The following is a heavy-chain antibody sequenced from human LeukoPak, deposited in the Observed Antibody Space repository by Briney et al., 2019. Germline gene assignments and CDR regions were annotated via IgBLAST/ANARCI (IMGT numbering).Heavy chain of an antibody. J-gene: IGHJ3*02. CDR3: ARGGYCGGDCYQRPDAFDI. CDR1: GFTYSSFT. D-gene: IGHD2-21*02. CDR2: ISSSSSYI. V-gene: IGHV3-21*01. Sequence: GGSLRLSCAASGFTYSSFTMNWLRQARGKGVVWVSSISSSSSYIYYEDSVEGRFTISRDNEENSLYLQMNSLRAEDTAVYYCARGGYCGGDCYQRPDAFDIWGQGTLVTVSS.